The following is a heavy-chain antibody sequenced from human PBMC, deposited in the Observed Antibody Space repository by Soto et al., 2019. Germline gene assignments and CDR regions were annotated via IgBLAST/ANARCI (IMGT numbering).Heavy chain of an antibody. CDR3: ARGKGIYYGSGSYPYYFDY. CDR1: GGSFSGYY. CDR2: INHSGST. D-gene: IGHD3-10*01. V-gene: IGHV4-34*01. J-gene: IGHJ4*02. Sequence: SETLSLTCAVYGGSFSGYYWSWIRQPPGKGLEWIGEINHSGSTNYNPSLKSRVTISVDTSKNQFSLKLSSVTAADTAVYYCARGKGIYYGSGSYPYYFDYWGQGTLVTAPQ.